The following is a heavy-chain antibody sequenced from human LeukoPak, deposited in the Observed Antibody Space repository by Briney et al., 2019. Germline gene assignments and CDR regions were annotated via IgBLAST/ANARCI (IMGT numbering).Heavy chain of an antibody. J-gene: IGHJ4*02. CDR3: ARDHVVDGLVFDY. Sequence: GGSLRLSCAASGFTFSSHWMSWVRQTPGKGLEWVANINQDGSEKYYVNSVKGRFTNSRDNTKNSLYLQMDSLRAEDTAIYYCARDHVVDGLVFDYWGQGALVTVSS. CDR2: INQDGSEK. D-gene: IGHD2-15*01. CDR1: GFTFSSHW. V-gene: IGHV3-7*01.